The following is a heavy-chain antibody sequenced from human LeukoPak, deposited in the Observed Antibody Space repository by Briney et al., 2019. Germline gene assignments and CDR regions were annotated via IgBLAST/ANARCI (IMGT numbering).Heavy chain of an antibody. J-gene: IGHJ4*02. CDR3: ARGPRPREYSSGWYGY. V-gene: IGHV3-21*01. CDR2: ISSSSSYI. Sequence: GGSLRLSCAASGFTFSSYSMNWVRQAPGKGLEWVSSISSSSSYIYYADSVKGRFTISRDNAKNSLYLQMNSLRAEDTAVYYCARGPRPREYSSGWYGYWGQGTLVTVSS. CDR1: GFTFSSYS. D-gene: IGHD6-19*01.